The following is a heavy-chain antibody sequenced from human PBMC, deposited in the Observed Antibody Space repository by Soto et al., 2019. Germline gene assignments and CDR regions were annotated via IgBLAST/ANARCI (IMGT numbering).Heavy chain of an antibody. J-gene: IGHJ2*01. Sequence: SVKVSCKASGGTFSGYAISWVRQAPGQGLEWMGGIIPIFGTANYAQKFQGRVTITADESTSTAYMELSSLRSEDTAVYDWAREGRVDTAMSIYWYFDLWGRGTLVTVSS. CDR1: GGTFSGYA. CDR2: IIPIFGTA. CDR3: AREGRVDTAMSIYWYFDL. D-gene: IGHD5-18*01. V-gene: IGHV1-69*13.